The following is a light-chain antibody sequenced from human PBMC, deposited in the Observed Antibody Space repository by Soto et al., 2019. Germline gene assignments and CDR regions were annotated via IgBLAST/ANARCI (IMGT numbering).Light chain of an antibody. CDR2: RNN. J-gene: IGLJ1*01. Sequence: QSVLTQPPSASGTPGQRVTISFSGSSSNIGSNYVYWYQQLPGTAPKLLIYRNNQRPSGVPDRFSGSKSGTSASLAISGLRSEDEADYYCAAWDDSLSAYVFGTGTKVTVL. V-gene: IGLV1-47*01. CDR3: AAWDDSLSAYV. CDR1: SSNIGSNY.